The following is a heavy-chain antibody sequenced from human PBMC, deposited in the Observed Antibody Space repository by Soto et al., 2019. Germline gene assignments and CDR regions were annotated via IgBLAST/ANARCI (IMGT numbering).Heavy chain of an antibody. CDR2: IIPIFGTA. Sequence: QVQLVQSGAEVQKPGSSVKVSCKAPGGTFSSYAISWVRQAPGQGLEWMGGIIPIFGTANYAQKFQGRVTMTADECTSTGYMELSSRRSEDTAVYYCARSQGGSSSLDIYYYYYYGMDVWGQGTTVTVSS. J-gene: IGHJ6*02. V-gene: IGHV1-69*01. CDR3: ARSQGGSSSLDIYYYYYYGMDV. CDR1: GGTFSSYA. D-gene: IGHD2-15*01.